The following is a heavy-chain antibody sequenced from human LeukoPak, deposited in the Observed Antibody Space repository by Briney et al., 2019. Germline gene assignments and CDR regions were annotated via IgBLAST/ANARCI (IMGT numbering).Heavy chain of an antibody. CDR3: AKDWAVTPRRGDAFDI. CDR2: ISGDGSAT. CDR1: GFTFDDYA. Sequence: GGSLRLSCAASGFTFDDYAMYWVRQAPGKGLEWVSLISGDGSATYYADSVKGRFTISRDNSKNSLYVQMNSLRTEDTALYYCAKDWAVTPRRGDAFDIWGQGTMVTVSS. J-gene: IGHJ3*02. V-gene: IGHV3-43*02. D-gene: IGHD4-17*01.